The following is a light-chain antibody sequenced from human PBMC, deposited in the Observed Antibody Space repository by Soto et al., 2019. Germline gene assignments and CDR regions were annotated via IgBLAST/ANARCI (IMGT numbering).Light chain of an antibody. J-gene: IGLJ2*01. V-gene: IGLV2-14*01. CDR2: DVS. Sequence: QAVVTQPASVSGSPGQSITISCTGTSSDVGSYNYVAWYQQHPGKAPKLMIYDVSHRPSGVSDRFSGSKSGNTASLTISGLQTEDEADYFCSSYTSSSTVLFGGGTKLTVL. CDR1: SSDVGSYNY. CDR3: SSYTSSSTVL.